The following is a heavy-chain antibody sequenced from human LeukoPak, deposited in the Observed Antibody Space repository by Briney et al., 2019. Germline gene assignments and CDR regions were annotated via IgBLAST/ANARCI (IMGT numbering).Heavy chain of an antibody. CDR2: INHSGST. D-gene: IGHD5-18*01. V-gene: IGHV4-34*01. CDR3: ARGPRRIQLWQE. J-gene: IGHJ4*02. Sequence: SETLSLTCAVYGGSFSGYYWSWIRQPPGKGLEWIGEINHSGSTNYNPSLKSRVTISVDTSKNQFSLKLSSVTAADTAVYYCARGPRRIQLWQEWGQGTLVTVSS. CDR1: GGSFSGYY.